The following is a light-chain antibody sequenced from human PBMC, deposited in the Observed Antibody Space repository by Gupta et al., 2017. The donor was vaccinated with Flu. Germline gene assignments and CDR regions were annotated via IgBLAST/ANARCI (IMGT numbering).Light chain of an antibody. CDR2: AAS. CDR1: ENINSW. CDR3: QQYNRYPYT. J-gene: IGKJ2*01. Sequence: DVQMTQSPSTLSASVGDRVTITCRASENINSWLAWYQQKPGKAPKLLIYAASSLESGVSSRFSGIESGTEFTLTISSLQPDDFASYHCQQYNRYPYTFGQGTKLEIK. V-gene: IGKV1-5*03.